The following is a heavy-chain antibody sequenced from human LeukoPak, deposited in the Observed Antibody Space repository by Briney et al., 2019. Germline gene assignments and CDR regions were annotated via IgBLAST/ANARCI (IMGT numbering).Heavy chain of an antibody. D-gene: IGHD2/OR15-2a*01. CDR2: IYYSGST. V-gene: IGHV4-59*01. CDR1: GGSISSYY. CDR3: AREGINSYFDY. Sequence: SETLSLTCTVSGGSISSYYWSWIRQPPGKGLEWIGYIYYSGSTNYNPSLKSRVTISVDTSKNQFSLKLSSVTAADTAVYYCAREGINSYFDYWGQGTLVTVSS. J-gene: IGHJ4*02.